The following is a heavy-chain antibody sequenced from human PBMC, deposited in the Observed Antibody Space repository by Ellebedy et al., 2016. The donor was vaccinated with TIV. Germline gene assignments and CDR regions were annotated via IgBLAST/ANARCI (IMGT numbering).Heavy chain of an antibody. CDR1: GFTFSSYW. V-gene: IGHV3-7*01. J-gene: IGHJ4*02. CDR3: ARRYFDY. CDR2: IKQDGSEK. Sequence: GESLKISXAASGFTFSSYWMSWVRQAPGKGLEWVANIKQDGSEKYYVDSVKGRFTISRDNAQNPLFLQMNSLRAEDTAVYYCARRYFDYWGQGTLVTVSS.